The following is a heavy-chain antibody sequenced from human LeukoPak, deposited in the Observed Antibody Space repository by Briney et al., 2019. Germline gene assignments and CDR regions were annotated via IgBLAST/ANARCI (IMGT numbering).Heavy chain of an antibody. V-gene: IGHV3-21*01. J-gene: IGHJ4*02. CDR3: ASDMGAYYDILTGYHTYFDY. Sequence: GGSLRLSCAASGCTFSSYSMYWVRQAPARGLGWVLSVSSTSSTIYYGYSVKGRSTISRDNAKNSLYLQMNSLRAEDTAVYYCASDMGAYYDILTGYHTYFDYWGQGTLATVSS. CDR1: GCTFSSYS. D-gene: IGHD3-9*01. CDR2: VSSTSSTI.